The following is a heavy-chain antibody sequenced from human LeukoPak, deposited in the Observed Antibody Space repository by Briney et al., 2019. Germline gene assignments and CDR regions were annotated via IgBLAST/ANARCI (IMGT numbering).Heavy chain of an antibody. CDR2: IIPIFGTA. Sequence: SVKVSCKASGGTFSSYAISWVRQAPGQGLEWMGGIIPIFGTANYAQKFQGRVTITTDESTSTAYMELSSLRSEDTAVYYCATMRDLYSKGSPFDYWGQGTLVTVSS. V-gene: IGHV1-69*05. CDR3: ATMRDLYSKGSPFDY. J-gene: IGHJ4*02. D-gene: IGHD4-11*01. CDR1: GGTFSSYA.